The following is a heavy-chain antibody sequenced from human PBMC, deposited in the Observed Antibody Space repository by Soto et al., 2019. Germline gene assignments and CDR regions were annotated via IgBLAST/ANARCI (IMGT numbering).Heavy chain of an antibody. CDR3: ARTLDHRHMDV. J-gene: IGHJ6*03. V-gene: IGHV4-4*09. CDR1: GDSVRNQY. CDR2: IYRSGST. Sequence: PSETLSLTCTVSGDSVRNQYWSWIRRPPGRGLEWIGYIYRSGSTKYNPSLKSRLTISVDTSKNQFSLKLSSVTAADTAVYYCARTLDHRHMDVWGKGTTVTVSS.